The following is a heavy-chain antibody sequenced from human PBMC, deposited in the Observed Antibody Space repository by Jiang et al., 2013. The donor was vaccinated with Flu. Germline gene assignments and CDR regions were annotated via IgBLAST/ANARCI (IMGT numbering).Heavy chain of an antibody. V-gene: IGHV7-4-1*02. Sequence: YASELGATGPWTGLSGWMDQHQHWDPTYAPGLHLGRFVFSLDTSVSTAYLQISSLKAEDTAVYYCAREPAMVMFDYWGQGTLVTVSS. J-gene: IGHJ4*02. CDR1: YA. CDR2: QHQHWDP. D-gene: IGHD5-18*01. CDR3: AREPAMVMFDY.